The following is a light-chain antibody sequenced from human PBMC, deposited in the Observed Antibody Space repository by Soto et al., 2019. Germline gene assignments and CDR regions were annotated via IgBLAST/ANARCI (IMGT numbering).Light chain of an antibody. Sequence: EIVVTHSPSTLSVSPGSRCTLSCRASQSVSRSYLGWYQKKPGQAPRLLVYGASSRATGIPERLSGSVYETDFTISISRLETEDFEVYYCQHYGNSTLTFGQGTRLEIK. CDR3: QHYGNSTLT. J-gene: IGKJ5*01. V-gene: IGKV3-20*01. CDR1: QSVSRSY. CDR2: GAS.